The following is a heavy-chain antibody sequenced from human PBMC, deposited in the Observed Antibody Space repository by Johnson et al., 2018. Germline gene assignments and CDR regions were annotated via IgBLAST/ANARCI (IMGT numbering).Heavy chain of an antibody. CDR3: AREGGGSAPWGTFDI. J-gene: IGHJ3*02. V-gene: IGHV3-74*01. CDR2: IKSDGSGT. CDR1: RLTVSRFD. Sequence: VQLVQSGGGVVQPGKSLRLSCAASRLTVSRFDMHWVRQAPGKGLVWVSRIKSDGSGTTYADSVKGRFTFSRDNAKNTLDLQMNSLRAEDTAVYYCAREGGGSAPWGTFDIWGQGTMVTVSS. D-gene: IGHD2-15*01.